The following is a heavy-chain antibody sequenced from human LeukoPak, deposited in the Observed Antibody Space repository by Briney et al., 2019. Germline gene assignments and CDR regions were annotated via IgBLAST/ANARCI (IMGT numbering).Heavy chain of an antibody. D-gene: IGHD3-22*01. CDR1: GYTFTSYY. CDR3: ARDRRPMIAQIKFFSPWFDP. Sequence: ASVKVSCKASGYTFTSYYMHWVRQAPGQGLEWMGIINPSGGSTSYAQKFQGRVTMTRDTSTSTVYMELSSLRSEDTAVYYCARDRRPMIAQIKFFSPWFDPWGQGTLVTVSS. V-gene: IGHV1-46*01. CDR2: INPSGGST. J-gene: IGHJ5*02.